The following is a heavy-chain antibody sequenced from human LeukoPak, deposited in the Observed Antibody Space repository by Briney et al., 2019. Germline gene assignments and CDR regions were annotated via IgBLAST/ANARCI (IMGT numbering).Heavy chain of an antibody. CDR2: ISGSGGNT. CDR3: AKESCSSTSCYYYYYYMDV. J-gene: IGHJ6*03. CDR1: GFTFSSYA. V-gene: IGHV3-23*01. Sequence: PGGSLRLSCAASGFTFSSYAMSWVRQAPGKGLEWVSAISGSGGNTYYADSVKGQFAISRDNSKNTLYLQMNSLRAEDTAVYYCAKESCSSTSCYYYYYYMDVWGKGTTVIVSS. D-gene: IGHD2-2*01.